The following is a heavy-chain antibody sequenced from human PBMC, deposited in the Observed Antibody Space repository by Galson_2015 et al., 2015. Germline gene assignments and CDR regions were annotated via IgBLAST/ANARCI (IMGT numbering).Heavy chain of an antibody. CDR3: AKSMITFGGVIALDY. Sequence: SLRLSCAASGFTFSSYGMHWVRQAPGKGLEWVAVISYDGSNKYYADSVKGRFTISRDNSKNTLYLQMNSLRAEDTAVYYCAKSMITFGGVIALDYWGQGTLVTVSS. CDR1: GFTFSSYG. D-gene: IGHD3-16*02. V-gene: IGHV3-30*18. J-gene: IGHJ4*02. CDR2: ISYDGSNK.